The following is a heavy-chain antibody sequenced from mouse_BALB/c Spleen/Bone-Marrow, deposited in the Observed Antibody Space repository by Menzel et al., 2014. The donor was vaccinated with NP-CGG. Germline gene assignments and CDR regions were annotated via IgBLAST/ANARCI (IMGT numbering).Heavy chain of an antibody. CDR2: IYLRNNNT. CDR3: ARGITTATFAY. CDR1: GYIFTDYY. J-gene: IGHJ3*01. D-gene: IGHD1-2*01. V-gene: IGHV1-84*02. Sequence: VQLQQSGPELVKPGASVKISCKASGYIFTDYYINWVKQKPGQGLEWIGWIYLRNNNTKYNERFKDKATLTVDTPSSTAYMQLSSLTSEDTAVYFCARGITTATFAYWGQGTLVTISA.